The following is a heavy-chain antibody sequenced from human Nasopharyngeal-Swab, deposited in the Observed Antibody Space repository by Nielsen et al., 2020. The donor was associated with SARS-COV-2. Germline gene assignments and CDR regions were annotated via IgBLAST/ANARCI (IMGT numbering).Heavy chain of an antibody. Sequence: WIRQPPGKALESLALIDWDDDKYYSTSLKTRLTISKDTSKNQVVLTMTNMDPVDTATYYCARTKRRGYSGYGFDYWGQGTRVTVSS. CDR2: IDWDDDK. V-gene: IGHV2-70*01. CDR3: ARTKRRGYSGYGFDY. J-gene: IGHJ4*02. D-gene: IGHD5-12*01.